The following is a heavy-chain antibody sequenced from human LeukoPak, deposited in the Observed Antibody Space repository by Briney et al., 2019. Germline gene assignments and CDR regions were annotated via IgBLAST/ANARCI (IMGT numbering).Heavy chain of an antibody. J-gene: IGHJ5*01. CDR1: GFPFSSYA. V-gene: IGHV3-23*01. Sequence: PGGSLRLSCTASGFPFSSYAMSWVRQAPGKGLQWVSQISGTGGATWYAGFARDRFTISRDNSKKTLYLQMSGLRVEDTAMYYCVKDPRDTYGTNWFVSWGQGTLLIVSS. CDR3: VKDPRDTYGTNWFVS. D-gene: IGHD2-21*01. CDR2: ISGTGGAT.